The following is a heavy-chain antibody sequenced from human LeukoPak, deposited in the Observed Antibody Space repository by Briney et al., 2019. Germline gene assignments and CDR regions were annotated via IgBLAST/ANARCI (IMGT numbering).Heavy chain of an antibody. Sequence: GGSQRLSCSASGFPFSSCAMHWVRQSPGEGLEYVSAISSNGGSTYYADSVKGRFNISRDNSKNTLYLQMNSQRAEHTAVYYCVKDGTDYGDFPRDYFDYWGQGTLVTVSS. J-gene: IGHJ4*02. CDR1: GFPFSSCA. CDR3: VKDGTDYGDFPRDYFDY. CDR2: ISSNGGST. V-gene: IGHV3-64D*06. D-gene: IGHD4-17*01.